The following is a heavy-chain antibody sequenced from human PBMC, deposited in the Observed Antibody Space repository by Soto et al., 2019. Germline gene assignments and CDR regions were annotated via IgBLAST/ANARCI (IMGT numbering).Heavy chain of an antibody. D-gene: IGHD3-10*01. Sequence: EVQLVESGGGLIQPGGSLRLSCAASGFTVSSNYMSWVRQAPGKGLEWVSVIYSGGSTYYADSVKGRFTISKENYKNTLYLQMNSPSAEAAAVYYCASTHTMARGAKPQGRPDYWGQGTLVTVSS. CDR1: GFTVSSNY. CDR2: IYSGGST. V-gene: IGHV3-53*01. J-gene: IGHJ4*02. CDR3: ASTHTMARGAKPQGRPDY.